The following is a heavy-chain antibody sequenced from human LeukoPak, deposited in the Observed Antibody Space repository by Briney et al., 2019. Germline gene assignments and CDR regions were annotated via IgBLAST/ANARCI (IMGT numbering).Heavy chain of an antibody. CDR1: GFTFSSNA. CDR2: ITGSGDST. J-gene: IGHJ5*02. V-gene: IGHV3-74*01. D-gene: IGHD1-26*01. Sequence: PGGSLRLSCAASGFTFSSNAMNWVRQAPGKGLEWVSGITGSGDSTSYADSVKGRFTISRDNAKNTLYLQMNSLRAEDTAVYYCARDIGATNWFDPWGQGTLVTVSS. CDR3: ARDIGATNWFDP.